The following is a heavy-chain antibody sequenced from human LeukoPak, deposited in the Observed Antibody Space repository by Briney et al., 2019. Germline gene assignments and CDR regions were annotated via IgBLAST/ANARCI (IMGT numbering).Heavy chain of an antibody. J-gene: IGHJ3*02. CDR1: GGSISSYY. CDR2: IYYSGST. CDR3: ARVLIYDFWSPEAFDI. Sequence: SETLSLTCTVSGGSISSYYWSWIRQPPGKGLEWIGYIYYSGSTNYNPSLKSRVTISVDTSKNQFSLKLCSVTAADTAVYYCARVLIYDFWSPEAFDIWGQGTMVTVSS. D-gene: IGHD3-3*01. V-gene: IGHV4-59*01.